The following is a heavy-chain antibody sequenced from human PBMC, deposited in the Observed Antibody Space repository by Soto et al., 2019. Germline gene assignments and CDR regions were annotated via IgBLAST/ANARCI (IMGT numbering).Heavy chain of an antibody. CDR1: GGSISSGGYS. Sequence: PSETLSLTCAVSGGSISSGGYSWSWIRQPPGKGLEWIGYIYHSGSTYYNPSLKSRVTISVDRSKNQFSLKLSSVTAADTAVYYCARTQGTMVRGVTRHYYFDYWGQGTLVTVPQ. D-gene: IGHD3-10*01. CDR2: IYHSGST. CDR3: ARTQGTMVRGVTRHYYFDY. V-gene: IGHV4-30-2*01. J-gene: IGHJ4*02.